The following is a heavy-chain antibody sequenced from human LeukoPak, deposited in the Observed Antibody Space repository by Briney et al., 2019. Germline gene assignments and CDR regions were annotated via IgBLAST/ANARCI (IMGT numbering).Heavy chain of an antibody. CDR2: ISNSSTYI. D-gene: IGHD4-17*01. CDR3: ARDHEHGPDY. V-gene: IGHV3-21*01. CDR1: GFTFSGYT. J-gene: IGHJ4*02. Sequence: GGSMRLSCAASGFTFSGYTMTWVRQAPGKGLEWVSSISNSSTYIYYADSVKGRFTISRDNAKNSLYLQMNSLRAEDTAVYYCARDHEHGPDYWGQGTLVTVSS.